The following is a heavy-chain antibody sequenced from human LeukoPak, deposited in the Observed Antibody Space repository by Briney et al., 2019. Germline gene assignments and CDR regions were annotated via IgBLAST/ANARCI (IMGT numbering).Heavy chain of an antibody. CDR3: ARGVFADILSQYYFDY. Sequence: TSSETLSITCAVYGGSFSGYYWSWIRQPPGKGLEWIGEINHSGSTNYNPSLKSRVTISVDTSKNQFSLKLSSVTAADTAVYYCARGVFADILSQYYFDYWGQGTLVTVSS. CDR2: INHSGST. V-gene: IGHV4-34*01. CDR1: GGSFSGYY. J-gene: IGHJ4*02. D-gene: IGHD3-9*01.